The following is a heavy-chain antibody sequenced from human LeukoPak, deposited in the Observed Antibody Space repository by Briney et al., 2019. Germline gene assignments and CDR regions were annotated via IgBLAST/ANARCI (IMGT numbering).Heavy chain of an antibody. D-gene: IGHD6-13*01. CDR2: IYTSGST. Sequence: SQTLSLTCTVSGGSISSGSYYWSWIRQPAGKGLEWIGRIYTSGSTNYNPSLKSRVTISVDTSKNQFSLKLSSVTAADTAVYYCARVGYSSSWYLAGWGQGTLVTVSS. J-gene: IGHJ4*02. CDR3: ARVGYSSSWYLAG. CDR1: GGSISSGSYY. V-gene: IGHV4-61*02.